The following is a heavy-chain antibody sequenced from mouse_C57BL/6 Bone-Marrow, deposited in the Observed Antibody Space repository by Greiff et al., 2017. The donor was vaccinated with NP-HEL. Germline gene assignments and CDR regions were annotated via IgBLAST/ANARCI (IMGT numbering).Heavy chain of an antibody. CDR2: IYPRSGNT. D-gene: IGHD1-1*01. CDR1: GYTFTSYG. Sequence: VQLQESGAELARPGASVKLSCKASGYTFTSYGISWVKQRTGQGLEWIGEIYPRSGNTYYNEKFKGKATLTADKSSSTAYMELRSLTSEGSAVYFCARSYGSPAWFAYWGQGTLVTVSA. CDR3: ARSYGSPAWFAY. J-gene: IGHJ3*01. V-gene: IGHV1-81*01.